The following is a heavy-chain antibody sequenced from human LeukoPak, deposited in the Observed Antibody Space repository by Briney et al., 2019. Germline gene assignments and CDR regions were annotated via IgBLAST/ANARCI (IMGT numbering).Heavy chain of an antibody. CDR2: IWYDGSNK. Sequence: GGSLRLSCAASGFTFSSYGMHWVRQAPGKGLEWVAVIWYDGSNKYYADSVKGRFTISRDNSKNTLYLQMNSLRAEDTAVYYCARSEIQLWLNYYYYMDVWGKGTTVTVS. J-gene: IGHJ6*03. CDR1: GFTFSSYG. V-gene: IGHV3-33*01. CDR3: ARSEIQLWLNYYYYMDV. D-gene: IGHD5-18*01.